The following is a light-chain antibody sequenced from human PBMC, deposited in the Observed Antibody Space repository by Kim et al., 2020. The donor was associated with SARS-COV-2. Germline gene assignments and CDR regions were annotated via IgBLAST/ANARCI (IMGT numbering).Light chain of an antibody. J-gene: IGKJ4*01. CDR1: QSINSY. Sequence: DIQMTQSPSSLSASVGDRVIITCQTSQSINSYLNWYQQKPGKAPKLLIYGTFNLQSGVQSGFSGSGSGADYTLTINDLQPEVFTTAYCQQAYNSPLTFGGGTKVDIK. V-gene: IGKV1-39*01. CDR2: GTF. CDR3: QQAYNSPLT.